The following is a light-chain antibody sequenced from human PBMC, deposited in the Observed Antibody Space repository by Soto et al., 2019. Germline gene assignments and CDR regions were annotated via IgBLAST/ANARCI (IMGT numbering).Light chain of an antibody. CDR1: TSDVGGYNY. CDR3: NSYSTGYTVV. Sequence: QSALTQPAAVSGSLGQSITISCTGTTSDVGGYNYVSWYQQYPGKAPKPMIYDVSNRPSGVSYRFSGSKSGNTASLTISGLQAEDEADYYCNSYSTGYTVVFGGGTKVTVL. CDR2: DVS. J-gene: IGLJ3*02. V-gene: IGLV2-14*01.